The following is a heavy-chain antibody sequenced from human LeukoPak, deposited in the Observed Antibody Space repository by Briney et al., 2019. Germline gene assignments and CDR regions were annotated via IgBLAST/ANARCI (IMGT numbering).Heavy chain of an antibody. CDR1: GYSISIGYY. V-gene: IGHV4-34*01. CDR3: ARGYSGATGAFDI. D-gene: IGHD1-26*01. J-gene: IGHJ3*02. Sequence: SETLSLTCTVSGYSISIGYYWSWIRQPPGKGLEWIGEINHSGSTNYNPSLKSRVTISVDTSKNQFSLKLSSVTAADTAVYYCARGYSGATGAFDIWGQGTMVTVSS. CDR2: INHSGST.